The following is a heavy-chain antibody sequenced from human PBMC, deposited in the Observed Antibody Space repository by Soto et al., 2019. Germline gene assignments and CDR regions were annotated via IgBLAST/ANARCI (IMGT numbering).Heavy chain of an antibody. D-gene: IGHD5-12*01. J-gene: IGHJ4*02. CDR1: GGSISSASW. CDR2: IYHTGTT. V-gene: IGHV4-4*02. CDR3: AAGGGLPRYY. Sequence: TETLSLTCVVSGGSISSASWWSWVRQPPGKGLQWIGEIYHTGTTNYNPSLKSRVSMSVDTSKNQFSLKVSSVTAADTAVYYCAAGGGLPRYYWGQGTRVTVSS.